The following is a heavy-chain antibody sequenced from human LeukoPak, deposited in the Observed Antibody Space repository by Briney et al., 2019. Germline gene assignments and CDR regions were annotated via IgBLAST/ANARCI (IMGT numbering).Heavy chain of an antibody. Sequence: GGSLRLSCAASGFIFSNYAMIWVRQAPGKGLEWVSAIRGSGGGTYYADSVKGRFTISRDNSKNTLYLQMNSLRAEDTAVYYCAKARSSFQLVLFDYWGQGTLVTVSS. V-gene: IGHV3-23*01. D-gene: IGHD6-13*01. CDR3: AKARSSFQLVLFDY. CDR1: GFIFSNYA. CDR2: IRGSGGGT. J-gene: IGHJ4*02.